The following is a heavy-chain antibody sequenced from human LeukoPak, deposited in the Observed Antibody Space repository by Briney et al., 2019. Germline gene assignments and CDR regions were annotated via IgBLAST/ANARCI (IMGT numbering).Heavy chain of an antibody. V-gene: IGHV4-38-2*01. CDR1: GYSISSGYY. J-gene: IGHJ4*02. CDR2: IYHSGST. D-gene: IGHD3-3*01. Sequence: NPSETLSPTCAVSGYSISSGYYWGWIRQPPGKGLEWIGSIYHSGSTYYNPSLKSRVTISVDTSKNQFSLKLSSVTAADTAVYYCARHELTILGVVTHFDYWGQGTLVTVSS. CDR3: ARHELTILGVVTHFDY.